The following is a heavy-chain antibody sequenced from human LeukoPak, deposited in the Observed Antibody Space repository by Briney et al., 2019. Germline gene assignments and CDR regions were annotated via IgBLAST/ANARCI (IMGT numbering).Heavy chain of an antibody. CDR2: IIPIFGTA. CDR3: ARDQGSGSRIFDY. J-gene: IGHJ4*02. CDR1: GGTFSSYA. D-gene: IGHD6-19*01. V-gene: IGHV1-69*05. Sequence: GASVKVSCKASGGTFSSYAISWVRQAPGQGLEWMGGIIPIFGTANYAQKFQGRVTMTRDTSTSTVYMELSSLRSEDTAVYYCARDQGSGSRIFDYWGQGTLVTVSS.